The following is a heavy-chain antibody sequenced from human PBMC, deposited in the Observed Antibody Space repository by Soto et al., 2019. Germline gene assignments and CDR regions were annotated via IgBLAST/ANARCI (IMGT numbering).Heavy chain of an antibody. CDR2: SIPIFGTA. D-gene: IGHD1-1*01. Sequence: QVQLVQSGAEVKKPGSSVKVSCKASGGTFSSYAISWVRQAPGQGLEWMGGSIPIFGTATYAQKFQGRVTFTTNESKSTACMELTSLRSKDTAVYYCATKISRATGHPYGMDVWGQGTTVTVSS. CDR1: GGTFSSYA. CDR3: ATKISRATGHPYGMDV. J-gene: IGHJ6*02. V-gene: IGHV1-69*05.